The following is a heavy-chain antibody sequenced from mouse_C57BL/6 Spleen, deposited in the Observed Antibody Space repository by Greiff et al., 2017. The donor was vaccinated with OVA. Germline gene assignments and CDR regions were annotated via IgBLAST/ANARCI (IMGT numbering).Heavy chain of an antibody. CDR2: IWSGGST. CDR3: ASIYDGYYKGYFDV. V-gene: IGHV2-2*01. D-gene: IGHD2-3*01. J-gene: IGHJ1*03. Sequence: VQLKQSGPGLVQPSQSLSITCTVSGFSLTSYGVHWVRQSPGKGLEWLGVIWSGGSTDYNAAFISRLSISKDNSKSQVFFKMNSLQADDTAIYYCASIYDGYYKGYFDVWGTGTTVTVSS. CDR1: GFSLTSYG.